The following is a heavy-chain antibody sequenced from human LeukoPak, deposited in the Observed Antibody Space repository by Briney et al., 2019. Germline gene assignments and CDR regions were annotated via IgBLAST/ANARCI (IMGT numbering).Heavy chain of an antibody. J-gene: IGHJ6*02. CDR2: ISGSGGTT. V-gene: IGHV3-23*01. CDR1: GFTFSNYY. CDR3: AKFSGGVVYYYYGMDV. Sequence: GSLRLSCAASGFTFSNYYMSWVRQAPGKGLEWVSAISGSGGTTYYADSVKGRFTISRDNSKNTLYLQMNSLRAEDTAVYYCAKFSGGVVYYYYGMDVWGQGTTVTVSS. D-gene: IGHD3-3*01.